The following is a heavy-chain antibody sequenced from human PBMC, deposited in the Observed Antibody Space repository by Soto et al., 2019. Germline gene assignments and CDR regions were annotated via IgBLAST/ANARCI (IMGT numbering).Heavy chain of an antibody. J-gene: IGHJ4*02. CDR2: ISGSTITT. CDR1: GFTFSNYA. CDR3: AKELVAVAGSDY. D-gene: IGHD6-19*01. V-gene: IGHV3-23*01. Sequence: GGSLRLSCTASGFTFSNYAMSWVRQAPGKGLAWVSTISGSTITTYYADSVKGRFTISRDNSKNTLFLQMNSLRGEDTAVYYCAKELVAVAGSDYWGQGTLVTV.